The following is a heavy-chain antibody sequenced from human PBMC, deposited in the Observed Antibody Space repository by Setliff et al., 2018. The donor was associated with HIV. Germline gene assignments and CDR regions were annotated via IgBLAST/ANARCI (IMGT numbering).Heavy chain of an antibody. CDR2: IHNTGST. V-gene: IGHV4-61*02. D-gene: IGHD2-2*01. CDR3: ARTRGYCSKTSCYALRGPDY. J-gene: IGHJ4*02. Sequence: PSETLSLTCTVSGGSISSGSYYWSWIRQPAGKGLEWIGRIHNTGSTDSNPSLKSRVTMSVDTSKNQFSLKLSSVTAADTAVYYCARTRGYCSKTSCYALRGPDYWGQGTLVTVSS. CDR1: GGSISSGSYY.